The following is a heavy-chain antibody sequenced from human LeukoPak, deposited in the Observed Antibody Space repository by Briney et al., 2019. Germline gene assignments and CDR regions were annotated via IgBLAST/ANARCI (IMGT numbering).Heavy chain of an antibody. Sequence: GASVKVSCKVSGYTFTSYDINWVRQATGQGLEWMGWMNPNSGNTGYAQKFQGRVTITRNTSISTAYMELSSLRSEDTAVYYCARGPPSSSWYRGGWFDPWGQGTLVTVSS. V-gene: IGHV1-8*01. J-gene: IGHJ5*02. D-gene: IGHD6-13*01. CDR3: ARGPPSSSWYRGGWFDP. CDR2: MNPNSGNT. CDR1: GYTFTSYD.